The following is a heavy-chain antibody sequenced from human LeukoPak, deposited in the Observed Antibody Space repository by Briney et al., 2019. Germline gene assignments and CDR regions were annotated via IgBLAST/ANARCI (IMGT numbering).Heavy chain of an antibody. D-gene: IGHD2-2*01. J-gene: IGHJ4*02. CDR3: ARAGFCSTTTCYNPFDY. CDR1: GFTFSNYA. V-gene: IGHV3-23*01. Sequence: PGGSLRLSCAASGFTFSNYAMTWVRQAPGKGLEWVSGITDTGFATFYAESVSGRFTISRDNSRNTLYLQMDSLRAEDTAVYYCARAGFCSTTTCYNPFDYWGQGTLVTVSS. CDR2: ITDTGFAT.